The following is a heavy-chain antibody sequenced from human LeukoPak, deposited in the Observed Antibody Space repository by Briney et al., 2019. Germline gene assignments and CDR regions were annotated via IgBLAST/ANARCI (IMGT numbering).Heavy chain of an antibody. V-gene: IGHV3-23*01. CDR3: ANHFHSGYDD. CDR2: ISGSGEST. Sequence: GGSLRLSCAASGFTFSSFAMSWVRQAPGKGLEWVSSISGSGESTYYADYVKGRFTISRDNSKNTLYLQMNSLRAEDTAVYYCANHFHSGYDDWGQGTLVTVSS. CDR1: GFTFSSFA. J-gene: IGHJ4*02. D-gene: IGHD5-12*01.